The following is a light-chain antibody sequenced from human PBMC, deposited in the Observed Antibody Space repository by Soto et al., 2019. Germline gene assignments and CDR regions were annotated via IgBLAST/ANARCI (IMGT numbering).Light chain of an antibody. J-gene: IGKJ1*01. V-gene: IGKV3-11*01. CDR2: DAS. CDR3: QQHSSWWT. Sequence: EIVLTQSPATLSLSLGDRVTLSCRASQSVSTYLAWYQQKPGQAPKLLIYDASNRATGIPARFSGSGSGKDFTLTISRLEPDDFAFYYCQQHSSWWTFGQGTKVEIK. CDR1: QSVSTY.